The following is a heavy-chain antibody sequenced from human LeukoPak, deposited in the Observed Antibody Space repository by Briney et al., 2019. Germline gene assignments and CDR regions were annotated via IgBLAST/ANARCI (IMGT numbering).Heavy chain of an antibody. CDR2: ISYDGSNK. CDR1: GITFSSYW. V-gene: IGHV3-30*18. CDR3: AKDGAYSCSWYISNWFDP. Sequence: GGSLRLSCAASGITFSSYWMHWVRQAPGQGLEWVAVISYDGSNKYYADSVKGRFTISRDNSKNTLHLQMNSLRAEDTAVYYCAKDGAYSCSWYISNWFDPWGQGTLVTVSS. J-gene: IGHJ5*02. D-gene: IGHD6-13*01.